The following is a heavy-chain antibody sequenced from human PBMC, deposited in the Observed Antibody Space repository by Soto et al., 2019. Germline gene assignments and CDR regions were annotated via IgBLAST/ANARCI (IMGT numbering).Heavy chain of an antibody. CDR3: ARDLAAADY. Sequence: SETLSLTCTVSGGSISSGDYYWSWIRQHPGKGLEWIGYIYNNGNTYYNPSLESRVSISLDTSQNQFSLRLSSVTAADTAVYYCARDLAAADYWGQGTLVTVSS. CDR1: GGSISSGDYY. J-gene: IGHJ4*02. D-gene: IGHD6-13*01. V-gene: IGHV4-31*03. CDR2: IYNNGNT.